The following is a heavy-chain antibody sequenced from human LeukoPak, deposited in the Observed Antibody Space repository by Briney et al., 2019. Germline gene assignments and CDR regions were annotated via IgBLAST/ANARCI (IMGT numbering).Heavy chain of an antibody. J-gene: IGHJ4*02. D-gene: IGHD6-19*01. CDR1: GFTFSSYG. CDR2: ISYDGSNK. V-gene: IGHV3-30*18. Sequence: PGGSLRLSCAASGFTFSSYGMHWVRQAPGKGLEWVAVISYDGSNKYYADSVKGRFTISRDNSKNTLYLQMNSLRAEDTAVYYCAKAPIAVAGTGWGQGTLVTVSS. CDR3: AKAPIAVAGTG.